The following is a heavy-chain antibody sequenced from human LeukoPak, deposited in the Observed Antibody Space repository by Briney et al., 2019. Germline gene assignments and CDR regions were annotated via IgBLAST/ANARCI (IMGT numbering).Heavy chain of an antibody. J-gene: IGHJ6*03. D-gene: IGHD3-3*01. CDR1: VYTFTSYD. Sequence: ASVKVSCKASVYTFTSYDINWVRQATGQGLEWLGWMNPNSGNTGYAQKFQGRVTITRNTSKSTAYMELSSLRSEDTAVYYCARAVNDFWSGYYMDVWGKGTTVTVSS. CDR3: ARAVNDFWSGYYMDV. CDR2: MNPNSGNT. V-gene: IGHV1-8*03.